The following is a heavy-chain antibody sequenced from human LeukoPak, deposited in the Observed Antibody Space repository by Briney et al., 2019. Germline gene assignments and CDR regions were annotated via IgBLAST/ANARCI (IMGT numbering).Heavy chain of an antibody. CDR2: ISSKSGDTI. V-gene: IGHV3-11*01. CDR1: GFTFSDYY. CDR3: AKGGYCSNGVCYTDFDY. Sequence: SGGSLRLSCAASGFTFSDYYMSWIRQAPGTGLEWVSYISSKSGDTIYYADSVKGRFTISRDNAKNSLYLQMNSLRAEDTAVYYCAKGGYCSNGVCYTDFDYWGQGTLVTVSS. D-gene: IGHD2-8*01. J-gene: IGHJ4*02.